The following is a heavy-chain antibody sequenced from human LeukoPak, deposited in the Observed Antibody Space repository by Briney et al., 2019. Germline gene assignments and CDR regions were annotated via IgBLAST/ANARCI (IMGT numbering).Heavy chain of an antibody. V-gene: IGHV7-4-1*02. J-gene: IGHJ6*03. Sequence: GASVKVSCKASGYTFTSYAMNWVRQAPGQGLEWKGWINTNTGNPTYAQGFTGRFVFSLDTSVSTAYLQISSLKAEDTAVYYCARDVGVVIIETYYYYYMDVWGKGTTVTVSS. CDR2: INTNTGNP. CDR3: ARDVGVVIIETYYYYYMDV. CDR1: GYTFTSYA. D-gene: IGHD3-3*01.